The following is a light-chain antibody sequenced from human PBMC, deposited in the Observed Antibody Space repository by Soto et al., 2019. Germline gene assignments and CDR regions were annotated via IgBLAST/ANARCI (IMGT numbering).Light chain of an antibody. CDR3: CSYARSSTPYV. CDR1: SSDVGSYNL. Sequence: QSALTQPASVSGSPGQSMTISCTGTSSDVGSYNLVSWYQQHPDKAPKLMIYEGSKRPSGISNRFSGSKSDNTASLTISGLQSEDEADYYCCSYARSSTPYVFGTGTQLTVL. V-gene: IGLV2-23*01. J-gene: IGLJ1*01. CDR2: EGS.